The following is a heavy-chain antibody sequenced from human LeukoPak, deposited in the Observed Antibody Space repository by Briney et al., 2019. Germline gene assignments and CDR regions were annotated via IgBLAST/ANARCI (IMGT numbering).Heavy chain of an antibody. CDR3: ARAARQGFTMIVVPFFYFDL. V-gene: IGHV4-31*03. J-gene: IGHJ2*01. CDR1: GGSISSGASD. D-gene: IGHD3-22*01. Sequence: SETLSLTCTVSGGSISSGASDWGWIRQHPKRGLEWVGYINHSGSTYYNPSLGSRVTMSVDTSKNQFSLKLSSVTAADSAAYYCARAARQGFTMIVVPFFYFDLWGRGTLVTVSS. CDR2: INHSGST.